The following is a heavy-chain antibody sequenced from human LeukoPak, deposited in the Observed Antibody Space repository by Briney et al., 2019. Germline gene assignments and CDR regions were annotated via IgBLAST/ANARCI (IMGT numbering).Heavy chain of an antibody. CDR3: AREYCSSTSCYPNTFDI. D-gene: IGHD2-2*01. J-gene: IGHJ3*02. CDR1: GFTFSSYT. V-gene: IGHV3-21*01. CDR2: ISSSISYI. Sequence: GGSLRLSCAASGFTFSSYTMNWVRQAPGKGLEWVSSISSSISYIYYADSVKGRFTISRDNAKNSLYLQMNSLRAEDAAIYYCAREYCSSTSCYPNTFDIWGQGTMVTVSS.